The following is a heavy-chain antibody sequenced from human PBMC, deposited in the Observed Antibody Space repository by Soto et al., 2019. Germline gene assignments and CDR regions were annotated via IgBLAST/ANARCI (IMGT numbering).Heavy chain of an antibody. CDR1: GGSMNYYY. CDR2: IYYSGRT. D-gene: IGHD6-6*01. V-gene: IGHV4-59*13. J-gene: IGHJ4*02. Sequence: SETLSLTCFVSGGSMNYYYWSWIRQPPGKGLEWIGYIYYSGRTNYNPSLKSRVSMSVETSKNQSSLRLAFGTAADTAVYYCARTDYSSSSPSDFWGLGTLVTVSS. CDR3: ARTDYSSSSPSDF.